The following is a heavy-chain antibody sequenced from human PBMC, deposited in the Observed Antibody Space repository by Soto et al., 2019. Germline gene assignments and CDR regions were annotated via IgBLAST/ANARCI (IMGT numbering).Heavy chain of an antibody. D-gene: IGHD2-15*01. V-gene: IGHV4-31*03. CDR2: IYYSGST. CDR1: GGSISSGGYY. J-gene: IGHJ1*01. Sequence: QVQLQESGPGLVKPSQTLSLTCTVSGGSISSGGYYWSWIRQHPGKGLEWIGYIYYSGSTYYNPSLKSRVTISVDTSKNQFSLKLSSVTAADTAVYYCARDGSGGSDNLGYFQHWGQGTLVTVSS. CDR3: ARDGSGGSDNLGYFQH.